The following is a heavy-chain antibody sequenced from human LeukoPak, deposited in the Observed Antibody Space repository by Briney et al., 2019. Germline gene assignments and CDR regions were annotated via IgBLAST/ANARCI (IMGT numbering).Heavy chain of an antibody. Sequence: GASVKVSCKASGYTFTHSDINWVRQAPGQGLEWMAWTNTITGNSGSAQKLQGRVTLSMDRSITTAYMEVTSLRSDDTAVYYCARDSLDCSSTSCSDYYYYYMDVWGKGTTVTVSS. CDR2: TNTITGNS. CDR1: GYTFTHSD. CDR3: ARDSLDCSSTSCSDYYYYYMDV. D-gene: IGHD2-2*01. V-gene: IGHV1-8*01. J-gene: IGHJ6*03.